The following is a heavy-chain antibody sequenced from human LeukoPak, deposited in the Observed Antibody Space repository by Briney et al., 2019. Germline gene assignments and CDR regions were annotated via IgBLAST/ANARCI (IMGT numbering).Heavy chain of an antibody. CDR1: GFTFSNAW. CDR2: IKSKTDGGTT. J-gene: IGHJ4*02. CDR3: TTEYESYYGSGSYFYFDY. Sequence: GGSLRLFCAASGFTFSNAWMSWDRQAPGKGLEWVGRIKSKTDGGTTDYAAPVKGRFTISRDDSKNTLYLQMNSLKTEDTAVYYCTTEYESYYGSGSYFYFDYWGQGTLVTVSS. D-gene: IGHD3-10*01. V-gene: IGHV3-15*01.